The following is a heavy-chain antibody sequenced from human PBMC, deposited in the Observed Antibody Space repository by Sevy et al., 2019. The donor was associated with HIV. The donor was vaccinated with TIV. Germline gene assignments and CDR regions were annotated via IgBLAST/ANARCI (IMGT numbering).Heavy chain of an antibody. CDR1: GFTFSSYD. V-gene: IGHV3-48*03. Sequence: RGCLRLSCTASGFTFSSYDMNWVRQAPGKGLERVSKISSSGSSIYYADSVKGRFTISRDNAKNSLNLQMNSLRAEDTALYYRVRNGGAYDTGFDPWGQGTLVTVSS. CDR3: VRNGGAYDTGFDP. D-gene: IGHD3-22*01. CDR2: ISSSGSSI. J-gene: IGHJ5*02.